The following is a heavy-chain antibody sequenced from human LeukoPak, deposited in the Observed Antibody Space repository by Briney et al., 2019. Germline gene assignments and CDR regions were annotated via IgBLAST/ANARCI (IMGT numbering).Heavy chain of an antibody. D-gene: IGHD1-7*01. V-gene: IGHV3-49*04. CDR1: GFTFGDYA. Sequence: GRPLRLSCTVSGFTFGDYAMSWVRQAPGKGLEWVGFIRSKVSGGTTEYAASVKDRFTISRDDSKSIAYLQMNSLETEDTAVYYCTPSITGTTFKFDYWGQGTLVTVSS. CDR3: TPSITGTTFKFDY. CDR2: IRSKVSGGTT. J-gene: IGHJ4*02.